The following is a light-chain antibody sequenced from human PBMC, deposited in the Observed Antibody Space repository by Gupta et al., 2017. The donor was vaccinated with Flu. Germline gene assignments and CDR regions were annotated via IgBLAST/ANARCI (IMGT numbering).Light chain of an antibody. CDR1: QSIRSY. V-gene: IGKV1-39*01. J-gene: IGKJ2*01. CDR3: HQSYGIPHT. Sequence: DIQMTQSPSSLSASVGDRVTITCRASQSIRSYLNWYQQKPGQAPKLLIYAASSLQSGVPSRFSGSGSGTDFTLTINSLQPDDFATYYCHQSYGIPHTFGQGTKLDIK. CDR2: AAS.